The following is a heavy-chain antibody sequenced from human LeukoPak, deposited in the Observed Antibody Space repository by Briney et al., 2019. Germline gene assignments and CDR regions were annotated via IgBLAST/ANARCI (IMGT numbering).Heavy chain of an antibody. CDR2: VTSDGRTE. D-gene: IGHD3-10*01. V-gene: IGHV3-30*03. J-gene: IGHJ4*02. CDR3: ARDLGFGAPDDY. CDR1: GFIFRNYG. Sequence: TGTSLRLSCAASGFIFRNYGFHWVRQAPGRGPEWVAGVTSDGRTEVYVDSVKGRFTLSRDNSKNTVYLQMNWLRSEGTGVYYCARDLGFGAPDDYWDQGTLVTVSS.